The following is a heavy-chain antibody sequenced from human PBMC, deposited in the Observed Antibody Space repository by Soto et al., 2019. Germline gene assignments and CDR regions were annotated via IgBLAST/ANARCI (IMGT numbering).Heavy chain of an antibody. CDR2: IYYTGST. J-gene: IGHJ4*02. D-gene: IGHD5-12*01. CDR3: ARSGVDIVATISFDY. CDR1: GDSVSSGSYY. Sequence: SETLSLTCTVSGDSVSSGSYYWSWIRQPPGKGLEWIGYIYYTGSTKYSPSLKSRVTISVDTSKNQFSLKLSSVTAADTAVYYCARSGVDIVATISFDYWGQGTQVTVSS. V-gene: IGHV4-61*01.